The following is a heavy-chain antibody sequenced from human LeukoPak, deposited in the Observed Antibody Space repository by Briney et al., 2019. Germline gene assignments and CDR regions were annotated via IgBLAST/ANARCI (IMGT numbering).Heavy chain of an antibody. V-gene: IGHV3-33*01. D-gene: IGHD6-13*01. CDR2: IWYDGSNK. CDR1: GFTFSSCG. J-gene: IGHJ4*02. Sequence: PGGSLRLSCAASGFTFSSCGMHWVRQAPGKGLEWVAVIWYDGSNKYYADSVKGRFTISRDNSKNTLYLQMNSLRAEDTAVYYCARVQGLESSSWYGGTDYWGQGTLVTVSS. CDR3: ARVQGLESSSWYGGTDY.